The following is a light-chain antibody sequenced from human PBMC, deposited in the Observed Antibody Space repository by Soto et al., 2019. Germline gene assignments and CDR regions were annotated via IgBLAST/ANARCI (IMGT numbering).Light chain of an antibody. J-gene: IGKJ1*01. Sequence: EIVLTQSPATLSLSPGERATLSCRASQSVGSYLAWYQQKPGQAPRLLMYGASSRATGIPERFSGSGSGTDFTPTISRLEPEDFAVYYCQQYGSSPRTFGQGTKVDIK. CDR1: QSVGSY. CDR2: GAS. CDR3: QQYGSSPRT. V-gene: IGKV3-20*01.